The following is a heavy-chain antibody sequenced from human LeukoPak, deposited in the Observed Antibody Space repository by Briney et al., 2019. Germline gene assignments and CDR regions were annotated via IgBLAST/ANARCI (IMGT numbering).Heavy chain of an antibody. J-gene: IGHJ6*02. CDR2: IYPGDSKT. CDR1: GYNFTTKW. V-gene: IGHV5-51*01. Sequence: GESLKISCQGSGYNFTTKWIGWVRQMPRKGLEWMGIIYPGDSKTIYCASFQGQVFISADRSIRTAYLQWRSLKASDTAMYYCARHESVFSMDVWGQGTTVTVSS. CDR3: ARHESVFSMDV.